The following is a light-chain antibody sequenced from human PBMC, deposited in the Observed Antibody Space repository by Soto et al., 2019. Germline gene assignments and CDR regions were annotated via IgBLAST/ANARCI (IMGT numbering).Light chain of an antibody. J-gene: IGLJ2*01. CDR3: SSYTSSGTLMV. CDR2: DVS. V-gene: IGLV2-14*01. CDR1: SSDVGGYNY. Sequence: QSALTKPASVSGSPGQSITISCTGTSSDVGGYNYVSWYQQHPGKAPKLMIYDVSNRPSGVSNRFSGSKSGNTASLTISGLQAADEADYYCSSYTSSGTLMVFGGGTKLTVL.